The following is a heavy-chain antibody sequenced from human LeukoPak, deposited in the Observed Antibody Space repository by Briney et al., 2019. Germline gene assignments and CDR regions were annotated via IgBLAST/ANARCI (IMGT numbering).Heavy chain of an antibody. D-gene: IGHD6-13*01. J-gene: IGHJ6*03. CDR3: ARVKEGSSWYRYYMDV. Sequence: AGGSLRLSCAASGFTFDDYGMSWVRQAPGKGLEWVSGINWNGGSTGYADSVKGRFTISRDNAKNSLYLQMNSLRAEDTALYYCARVKEGSSWYRYYMDVWGKGTTVTVSS. CDR1: GFTFDDYG. V-gene: IGHV3-20*04. CDR2: INWNGGST.